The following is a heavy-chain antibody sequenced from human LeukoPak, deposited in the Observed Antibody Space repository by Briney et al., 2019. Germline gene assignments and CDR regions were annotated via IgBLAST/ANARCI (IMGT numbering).Heavy chain of an antibody. D-gene: IGHD3-10*01. Sequence: GESLKISCKGSGYSFTSYWIGWVRQMPGKGLEWMGIIYPGDSDTRYSPSFQGQVTISADKSISTAYLQWSSLKASDTAMYYCARAPTSSYGSGSRLFDYWGQGTLVTVSS. J-gene: IGHJ4*02. CDR3: ARAPTSSYGSGSRLFDY. CDR1: GYSFTSYW. V-gene: IGHV5-51*01. CDR2: IYPGDSDT.